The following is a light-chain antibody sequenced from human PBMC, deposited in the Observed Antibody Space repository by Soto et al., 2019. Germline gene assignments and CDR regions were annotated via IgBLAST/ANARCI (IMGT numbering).Light chain of an antibody. CDR1: KSVSSY. CDR2: DAS. J-gene: IGKJ2*01. Sequence: EIVLTQSPATLSLSPGERATLSCGASKSVSSYLAWYQQKPGQAPRLLIYDASNRATGIQARFSGSGSGTDFTLTNSSLEPEDFAVYYCQQRSNWPPYTFGQGTKLEIK. V-gene: IGKV3-11*01. CDR3: QQRSNWPPYT.